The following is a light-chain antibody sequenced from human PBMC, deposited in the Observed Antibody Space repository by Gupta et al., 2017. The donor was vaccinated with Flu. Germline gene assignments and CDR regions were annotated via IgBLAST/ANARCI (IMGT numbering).Light chain of an antibody. CDR2: AAS. V-gene: IGKV1-39*01. Sequence: PSSLSASVGDRVTITCRASQSISSYLNWYQQKPGKAPKLLIYAASSLQSGVPSRFSGSGSGTDFTLTISRLQPEDFATYYCQQSYSTPFTFGQGTRLEIK. J-gene: IGKJ5*01. CDR1: QSISSY. CDR3: QQSYSTPFT.